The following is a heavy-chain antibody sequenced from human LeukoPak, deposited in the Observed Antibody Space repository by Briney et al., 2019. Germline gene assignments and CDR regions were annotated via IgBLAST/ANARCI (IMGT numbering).Heavy chain of an antibody. CDR2: INWNGGST. CDR3: ARGRFRAYHDY. Sequence: GGSLRLSCAASGFTFDDYGMSWVRQAPGKGLEWVSGINWNGGSTTYADSVKGRFTISGDNAKNSLYLQMNSLRAEDTALYYCARGRFRAYHDYWGRGTLVTVSS. D-gene: IGHD1-14*01. CDR1: GFTFDDYG. V-gene: IGHV3-20*04. J-gene: IGHJ4*02.